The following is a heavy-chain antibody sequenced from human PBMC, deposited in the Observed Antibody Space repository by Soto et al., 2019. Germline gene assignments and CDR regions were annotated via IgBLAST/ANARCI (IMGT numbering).Heavy chain of an antibody. CDR2: ISAYNGDT. D-gene: IGHD2-8*01. CDR1: GYTFTSYG. CDR3: ERSGAYCTSITCLFXSF. Sequence: ASVKVSCKASGYTFTSYGYAWVRQAPGQGLEWMGWISAYNGDTNYAQKFQDRVTLTTDTSTTTAHMELRNLGSDDTAVYYCERSGAYCTSITCLFXSFWGLGTLVTVSS. V-gene: IGHV1-18*01. J-gene: IGHJ4*02.